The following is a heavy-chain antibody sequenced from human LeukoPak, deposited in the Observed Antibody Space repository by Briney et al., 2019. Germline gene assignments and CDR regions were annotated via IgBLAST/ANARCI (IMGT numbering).Heavy chain of an antibody. CDR3: VRRAAVRGMDF. CDR1: GFIFDTHT. Sequence: PGGSLRLSCTASGFIFDTHTLTWVRQAPGKGLEWVASISGSGDSTNYGDSVKGRFTISRDNFKRTAHLEMSNLRADDTAMYYCVRRAAVRGMDFWGLGTTVIVSS. V-gene: IGHV3-23*01. CDR2: ISGSGDST. D-gene: IGHD1-14*01. J-gene: IGHJ6*02.